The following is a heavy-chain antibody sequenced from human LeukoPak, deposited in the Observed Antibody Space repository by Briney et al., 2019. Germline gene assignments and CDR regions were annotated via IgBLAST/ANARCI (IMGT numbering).Heavy chain of an antibody. CDR3: AREAALYGDYIDY. CDR2: INHSGST. CDR1: GGSFSGYY. D-gene: IGHD4-17*01. J-gene: IGHJ4*02. Sequence: PSETLSLTCAVYGGSFSGYYWSWIRQPPGEGLEWIGEINHSGSTNYNPSLKSRVTISVDTSKNQFSLKLSSVTAADTAVYYCAREAALYGDYIDYWGQGTLVTVSS. V-gene: IGHV4-34*01.